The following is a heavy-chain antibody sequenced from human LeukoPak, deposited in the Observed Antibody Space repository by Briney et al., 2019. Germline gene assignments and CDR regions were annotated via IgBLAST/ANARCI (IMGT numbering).Heavy chain of an antibody. V-gene: IGHV4-34*01. Sequence: SETLSLTCAVCGGSFSGYYWSWIRQPPGKGLEWIGEINHSGSTNYNPSLKSRVTISVDTSKNQFSLKLSSVTAADTAVYYCARGRWGYYFDYWGQGTLVTVSS. J-gene: IGHJ4*02. CDR1: GGSFSGYY. CDR2: INHSGST. D-gene: IGHD3-16*01. CDR3: ARGRWGYYFDY.